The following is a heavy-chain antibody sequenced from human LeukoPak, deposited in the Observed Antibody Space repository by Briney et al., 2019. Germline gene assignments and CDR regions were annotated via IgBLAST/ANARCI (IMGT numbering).Heavy chain of an antibody. CDR3: ARMLDEGYYYDSSGYYYVGDY. D-gene: IGHD3-22*01. CDR2: INPSGGST. Sequence: ASVKVSCKASGYTFTSYYMHWVRQAPGQGLEWMGIINPSGGSTSYTQKFQGRVTMTRDTSTSTVYMELSSLRSEDTAVYYCARMLDEGYYYDSSGYYYVGDYWGQGTLVTVSS. V-gene: IGHV1-46*01. J-gene: IGHJ4*02. CDR1: GYTFTSYY.